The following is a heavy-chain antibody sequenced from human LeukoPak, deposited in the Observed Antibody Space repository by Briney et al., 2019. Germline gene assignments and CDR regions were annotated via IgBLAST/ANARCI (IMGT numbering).Heavy chain of an antibody. CDR1: GYTFTSYG. CDR3: ARSPLYYDILAGPVDY. J-gene: IGHJ4*02. Sequence: ASVTVSCKASGYTFTSYGISWVRQAPGQGLEWMGWISAYNGNTNYAQKLQGRVTMTTDTSTSTAYMELRSLRSDDTAVYYCARSPLYYDILAGPVDYWGQGTLVTVSS. V-gene: IGHV1-18*01. D-gene: IGHD3-9*01. CDR2: ISAYNGNT.